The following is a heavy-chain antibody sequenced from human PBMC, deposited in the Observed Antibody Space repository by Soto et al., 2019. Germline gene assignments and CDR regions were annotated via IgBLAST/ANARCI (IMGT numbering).Heavy chain of an antibody. CDR2: IYYAGGT. CDR3: AIEGFPRKYYFDY. CDR1: GASINNNNNF. J-gene: IGHJ4*02. D-gene: IGHD2-15*01. V-gene: IGHV4-39*01. Sequence: SSETLSLTCTVSGASINNNNNFWAWIRQPPGKGLEWIGSIYYAGGTYYNPSLKSRVTISVDTSKDQFSLRLNSVTVADTAVYYCAIEGFPRKYYFDYWGQGALVTVSS.